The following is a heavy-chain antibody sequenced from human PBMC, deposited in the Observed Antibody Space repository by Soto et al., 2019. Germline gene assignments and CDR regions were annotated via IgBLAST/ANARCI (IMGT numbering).Heavy chain of an antibody. V-gene: IGHV3-74*01. CDR3: ARGVVVPAAIGYFDY. CDR2: INSDGSST. D-gene: IGHD2-2*01. Sequence: PGGSLKLSCAASGFTFSSYWMHWVRQAPGKGLVWVSRINSDGSSTSYADSVKGRFTISRDNAKNTLYLQMNSLRAEDTAVYYCARGVVVPAAIGYFDYWGQGTLVTVSS. J-gene: IGHJ4*02. CDR1: GFTFSSYW.